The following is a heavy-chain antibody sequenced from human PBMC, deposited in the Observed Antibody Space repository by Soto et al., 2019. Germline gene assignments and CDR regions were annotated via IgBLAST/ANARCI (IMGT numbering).Heavy chain of an antibody. CDR2: IYSGGST. CDR3: ARGPGATGHTASLDY. V-gene: IGHV3-66*01. CDR1: GFTVSSNY. D-gene: IGHD5-12*01. J-gene: IGHJ4*02. Sequence: GESLKISCAASGFTVSSNYMSWVRQAPGKGLEWVSVIYSGGSTYYADSVKGRFTISRHNSKNTLYLQMNSLRAEDTAVYYCARGPGATGHTASLDYWGQGTLVTVSS.